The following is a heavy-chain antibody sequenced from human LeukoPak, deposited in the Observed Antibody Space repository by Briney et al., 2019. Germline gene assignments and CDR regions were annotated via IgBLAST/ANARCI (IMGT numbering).Heavy chain of an antibody. D-gene: IGHD5-18*01. CDR2: ISSSGRNI. V-gene: IGHV3-48*03. Sequence: GGSLRLSCAASGFTFSNYEFKWVRQAPGKGLEWVSYISSSGRNIYYADSVKGRFTISRDNAKNSLYLQMNSLRAEDTAVYYCARDLVQLWSKDYWGQGTLVTVSS. J-gene: IGHJ4*02. CDR3: ARDLVQLWSKDY. CDR1: GFTFSNYE.